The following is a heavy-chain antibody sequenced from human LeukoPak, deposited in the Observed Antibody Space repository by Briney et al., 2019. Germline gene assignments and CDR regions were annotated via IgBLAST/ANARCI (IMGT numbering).Heavy chain of an antibody. CDR1: GGXXXXXX. CDR2: IIPIFGTA. V-gene: IGHV1-69*01. Sequence: VSXXXXGGXXXXXXISWVRQAPGXGLEWMGGIIPIFGTAIYPQKFQRRLPLPPHESTRPPYMQLRSLRSEDTAVYYCARGPPAWGAPGGYFDYWGQGTLVTVSS. CDR3: ARGPPAWGAPGGYFDY. D-gene: IGHD1-26*01. J-gene: IGHJ4*02.